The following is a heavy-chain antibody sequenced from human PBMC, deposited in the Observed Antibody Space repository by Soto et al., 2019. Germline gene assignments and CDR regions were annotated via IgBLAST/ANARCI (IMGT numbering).Heavy chain of an antibody. J-gene: IGHJ4*02. CDR2: ISYDGSNK. CDR3: AKDISNYYDSSGSDY. CDR1: GFTFSSYG. V-gene: IGHV3-30*18. D-gene: IGHD3-22*01. Sequence: GGSLRLSCAASGFTFSSYGMHWVRQAPGKGLEWVAVISYDGSNKYYADSVKGRFTISRDNSKNTLYLQMNSLRAEDTAVYYCAKDISNYYDSSGSDYWGQGTLVTVSS.